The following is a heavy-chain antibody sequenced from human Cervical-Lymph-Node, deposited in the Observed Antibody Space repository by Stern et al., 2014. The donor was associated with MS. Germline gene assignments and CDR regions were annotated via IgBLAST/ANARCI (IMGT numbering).Heavy chain of an antibody. D-gene: IGHD1-26*01. CDR1: GFSLTTSGVG. Sequence: ESGPTLVKPTRTLTLTCDFSGFSLTTSGVGVGWIRQPPGKALEWLALVYWDDEKRYSPSLKNRLSIITDTAKNQVVLTMTNMDPVDTGTYYCAHRSTSVAGAWASWGQGILVVVSS. CDR3: AHRSTSVAGAWAS. J-gene: IGHJ5*02. CDR2: VYWDDEK. V-gene: IGHV2-5*02.